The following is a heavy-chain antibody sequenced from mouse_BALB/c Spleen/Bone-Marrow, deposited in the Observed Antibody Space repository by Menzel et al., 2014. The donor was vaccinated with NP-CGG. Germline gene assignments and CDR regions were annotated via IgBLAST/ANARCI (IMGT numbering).Heavy chain of an antibody. J-gene: IGHJ4*01. D-gene: IGHD2-10*02. Sequence: QLQQSGPELVKPGASVKMSCKASGYTFTSYVMHWVKQKPGQGLEWIGYINPYNDGTKYNEKFKGKATLTSDKSSSTAYMELSSLTAEDSAGYYRARGGYGNGYYAMDYGGQGTSDT. CDR1: GYTFTSYV. V-gene: IGHV1-14*01. CDR3: ARGGYGNGYYAMDY. CDR2: INPYNDGT.